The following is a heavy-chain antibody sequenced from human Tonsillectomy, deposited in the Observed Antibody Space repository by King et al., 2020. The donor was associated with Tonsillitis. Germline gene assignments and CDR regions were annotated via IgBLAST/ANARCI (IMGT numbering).Heavy chain of an antibody. J-gene: IGHJ4*02. CDR3: AKAWGSYVSIGYYSGEDY. CDR1: GFTFDSYG. V-gene: IGHV3-30*02. D-gene: IGHD3-22*01. Sequence: VQLVESGGGVVQPGGSLRLSCAASGFTFDSYGMHWVRQAPGKGLEWVAFIRYDGSNKYYADSVKGRVTISRENSKNTLYLQMNSLRAEDTAVYYCAKAWGSYVSIGYYSGEDYWGQGTLVTVSS. CDR2: IRYDGSNK.